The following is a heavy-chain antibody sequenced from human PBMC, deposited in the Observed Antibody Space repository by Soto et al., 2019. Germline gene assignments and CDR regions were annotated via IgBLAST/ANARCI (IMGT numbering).Heavy chain of an antibody. J-gene: IGHJ4*02. CDR1: SGSLSGYY. Sequence: AETLSLTCSLYSGSLSGYYWSWIRQPPGKGLEWIGEISPSGTTNYSPSLKSRVSISVDTSKNQFSLNLTSLTAADTAVYYCARAPKVSGSAQTRPDFWGQGSLVTVSS. D-gene: IGHD6-6*01. V-gene: IGHV4-34*01. CDR3: ARAPKVSGSAQTRPDF. CDR2: ISPSGTT.